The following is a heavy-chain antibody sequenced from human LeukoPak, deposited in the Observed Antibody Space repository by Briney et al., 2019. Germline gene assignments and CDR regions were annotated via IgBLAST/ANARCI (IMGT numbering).Heavy chain of an antibody. CDR2: IYYTGST. J-gene: IGHJ4*02. CDR1: GGSISSLY. Sequence: SETLSLTCSVSGGSISSLYWSWIRQPPGKGLEWIGYIYYTGSTNYNPSLKSRVTMFVDMSKNQFSLRLGSVTAADTAVYYCARHRAYSSSSPFDYWGQGTLVTVSS. D-gene: IGHD6-6*01. V-gene: IGHV4-59*08. CDR3: ARHRAYSSSSPFDY.